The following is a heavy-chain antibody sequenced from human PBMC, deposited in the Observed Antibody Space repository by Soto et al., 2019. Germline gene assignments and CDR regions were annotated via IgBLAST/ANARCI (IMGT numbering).Heavy chain of an antibody. CDR3: ARDTGDGTLDF. CDR2: INAGYGNT. CDR1: GYTFSIYA. Sequence: SVKVACKASGYTFSIYAMHWVRQAPGQRLEWMGWINAGYGNTKASQKFPDRVTISRDTSASTAYMELTSLRSEDTAVYYCARDTGDGTLDFWGQGTLVTVSS. D-gene: IGHD7-27*01. J-gene: IGHJ4*02. V-gene: IGHV1-3*01.